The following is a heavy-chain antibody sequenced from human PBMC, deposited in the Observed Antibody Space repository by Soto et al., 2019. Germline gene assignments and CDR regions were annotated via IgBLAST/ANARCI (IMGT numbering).Heavy chain of an antibody. CDR1: GGSISSGGYY. V-gene: IGHV4-31*03. CDR3: AREGGIVGATAADY. CDR2: IYYSGST. J-gene: IGHJ4*02. Sequence: QVQLQESGPGLVKPSQTLSLTCTVSGGSISSGGYYWSWIRQHPGKGLEWIGYIYYSGSTYYNPAPESRVTISVDTSENPFSLKLSSVTAADTAVYYCAREGGIVGATAADYWGQGTLVTVSA. D-gene: IGHD1-26*01.